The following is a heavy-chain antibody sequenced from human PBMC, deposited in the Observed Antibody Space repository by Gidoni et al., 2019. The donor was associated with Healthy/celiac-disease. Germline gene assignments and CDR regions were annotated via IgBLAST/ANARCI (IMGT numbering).Heavy chain of an antibody. D-gene: IGHD3-22*01. CDR3: AKDIGRDYYDSSGYYYYYGMDV. V-gene: IGHV3-9*01. CDR1: GFTFDDYA. J-gene: IGHJ6*02. CDR2: ISWNSGSI. Sequence: EVQLVESGGGLVQPGRSLRLSCAASGFTFDDYAMHWVRQAPGKGLEWVSGISWNSGSIGYADSVKGRFTISRDNAKNSLYLQMNSLRAEDTALYYCAKDIGRDYYDSSGYYYYYGMDVWGQGTTVTVSS.